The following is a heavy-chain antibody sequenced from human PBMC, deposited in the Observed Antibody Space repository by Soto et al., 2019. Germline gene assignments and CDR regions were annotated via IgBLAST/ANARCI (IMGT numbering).Heavy chain of an antibody. CDR1: GRSFSGYY. Sequence: SETLSLTCAVYGRSFSGYYWSWIRQPPGKGLEWIGEINHSGSTNYNPSLKSRVTISVDTSISVDTSKNQFSLKLSSVTAADTAVYYCARDYGGKVLDYWGQGTLVTVSS. D-gene: IGHD2-15*01. CDR3: ARDYGGKVLDY. J-gene: IGHJ4*02. V-gene: IGHV4-34*01. CDR2: INHSGST.